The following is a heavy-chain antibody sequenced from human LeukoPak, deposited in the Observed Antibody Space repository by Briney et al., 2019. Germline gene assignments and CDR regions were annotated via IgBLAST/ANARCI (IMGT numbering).Heavy chain of an antibody. D-gene: IGHD2-15*01. CDR2: IYTSGST. V-gene: IGHV4-4*07. J-gene: IGHJ4*02. Sequence: SETLSLTCTVSGGSFSSYYWSWIRQPAGKGLEWIGRIYTSGSTNYNPSLKSRVTISVDTSKNQFSLKLSSVTAADTAVYYCARGLRRMKRSVVPFDYWGQGTLVTVSS. CDR3: ARGLRRMKRSVVPFDY. CDR1: GGSFSSYY.